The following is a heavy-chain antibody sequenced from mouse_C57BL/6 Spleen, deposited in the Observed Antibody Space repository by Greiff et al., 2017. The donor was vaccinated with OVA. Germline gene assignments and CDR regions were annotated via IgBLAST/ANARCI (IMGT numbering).Heavy chain of an antibody. J-gene: IGHJ1*03. V-gene: IGHV1-18*01. CDR2: INPNNGGT. D-gene: IGHD1-1*01. CDR3: ARRAIYYGSSYGYFDV. Sequence: VQLQQSGPELVKPGASVKIPCKASGYTFTDYNMAWVKQSHGKSLEWIGDINPNNGGTIYNQKFKGKATLTVDKSSSTAYMELRSLTSEDTAVYYCARRAIYYGSSYGYFDVWGTGTTVTVSS. CDR1: GYTFTDYN.